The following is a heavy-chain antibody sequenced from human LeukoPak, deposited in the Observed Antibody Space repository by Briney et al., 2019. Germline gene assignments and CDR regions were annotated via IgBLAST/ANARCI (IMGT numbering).Heavy chain of an antibody. Sequence: GGSLRISCAASGFTFSTFSMNWVRQAPGKGLEWVSYISTSSGTTYYADSVKGRFTISRDNAKNSLYLQMNSLRAEDTALYYCARDLYDSSGYFYGASWGQGTLVTVSS. V-gene: IGHV3-48*01. D-gene: IGHD3-22*01. CDR3: ARDLYDSSGYFYGAS. J-gene: IGHJ5*02. CDR2: ISTSSGTT. CDR1: GFTFSTFS.